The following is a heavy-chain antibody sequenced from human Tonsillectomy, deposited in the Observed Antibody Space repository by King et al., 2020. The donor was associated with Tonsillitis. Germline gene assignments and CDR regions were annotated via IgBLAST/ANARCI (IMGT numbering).Heavy chain of an antibody. V-gene: IGHV1-18*04. D-gene: IGHD3-16*01. J-gene: IGHJ6*02. CDR1: GYTFTNYG. CDR2: ISGYNGNT. Sequence: VQLVESGAEVKKPGASVQVSCKASGYTFTNYGITWVRQAPGQGLEWMGWISGYNGNTNYAQKFKGRVTLTTDTSTTTAYMELRSLRSDDTAIYYCARGLGGSYYYGVDVWGQGTTVTVSS. CDR3: ARGLGGSYYYGVDV.